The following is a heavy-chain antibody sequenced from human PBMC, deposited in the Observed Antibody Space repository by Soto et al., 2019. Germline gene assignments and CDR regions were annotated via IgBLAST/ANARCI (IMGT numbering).Heavy chain of an antibody. V-gene: IGHV3-23*01. CDR2: ISGSGGST. J-gene: IGHJ4*02. D-gene: IGHD5-18*01. CDR1: GFTFSSYA. Sequence: EVQLLESGGGLVHPGGSLRLSCAASGFTFSSYAMSWVRQAPGKGLEWVSAISGSGGSTYYADSVKGRFTIPRDNSKNTLYLQMTSVRSEDTDVYYCAKALDTAMPAEYWGQGTLVTVSS. CDR3: AKALDTAMPAEY.